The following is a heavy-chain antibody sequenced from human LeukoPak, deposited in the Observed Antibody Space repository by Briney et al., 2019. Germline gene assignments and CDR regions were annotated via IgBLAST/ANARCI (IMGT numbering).Heavy chain of an antibody. Sequence: PSETLSLTCTVSGGSISSYYWSWIRQPPGKGLEWIGYIYYSGSTNYNPPLKSRVTISVDTSKNQFSLKLSSVTAADTAVYYCARDSRFYGMDVWGQGTTVTVSS. V-gene: IGHV4-59*01. CDR2: IYYSGST. CDR1: GGSISSYY. CDR3: ARDSRFYGMDV. J-gene: IGHJ6*02. D-gene: IGHD2/OR15-2a*01.